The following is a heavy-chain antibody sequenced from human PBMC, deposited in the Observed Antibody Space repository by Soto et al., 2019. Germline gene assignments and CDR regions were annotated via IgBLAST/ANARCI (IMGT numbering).Heavy chain of an antibody. CDR2: INHDGYS. J-gene: IGHJ6*02. CDR1: GGSIINYY. D-gene: IGHD1-1*01. CDR3: ARQGYVPKHGLVDA. Sequence: QVQLQQSGPGLVKPSETLSLTCTVSGGSIINYYCSWFRQSPGKGLEWIGYINHDGYSAYNLSLKRRITMSADTSKTQFSLMLASVTATDTAVYYCARQGYVPKHGLVDAWGQGTTVIVTS. V-gene: IGHV4-59*08.